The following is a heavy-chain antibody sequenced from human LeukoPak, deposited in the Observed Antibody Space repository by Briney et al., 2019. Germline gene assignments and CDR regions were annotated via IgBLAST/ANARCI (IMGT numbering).Heavy chain of an antibody. D-gene: IGHD4-11*01. V-gene: IGHV4-4*07. CDR3: ARAAITTGYYYYYYMDV. CDR2: IYTSGST. CDR1: GGSLSSYY. J-gene: IGHJ6*03. Sequence: SETLSLTCTVSGGSLSSYYWSWIRQPAGKGLERIRRIYTSGSTNYNPSLKSRVTMSVDTSKNQFSLKLSSVTAADTAVYYCARAAITTGYYYYYYMDVWGKGTTVTVSS.